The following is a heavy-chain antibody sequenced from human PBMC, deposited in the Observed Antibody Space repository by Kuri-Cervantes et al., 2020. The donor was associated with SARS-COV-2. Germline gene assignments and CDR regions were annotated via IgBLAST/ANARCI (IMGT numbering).Heavy chain of an antibody. J-gene: IGHJ4*02. CDR3: AKGGGPGSYIPLDY. CDR2: IWYDGSNK. V-gene: IGHV3-30*02. D-gene: IGHD1-26*01. Sequence: GESLKISCAASGFTFSSYGMHWVRQAPGKGLEWVAVIWYDGSNKYYADSVKGRFTISRDNSKNTLYLQMNSLRAEDTAVYYCAKGGGPGSYIPLDYWGQGTLVTVSS. CDR1: GFTFSSYG.